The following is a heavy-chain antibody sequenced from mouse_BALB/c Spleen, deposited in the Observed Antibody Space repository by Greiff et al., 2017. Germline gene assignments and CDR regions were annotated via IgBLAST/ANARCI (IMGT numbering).Heavy chain of an antibody. CDR3: ARGGYYYGSSYGNDAMDY. CDR1: GYSFTGYT. J-gene: IGHJ4*01. CDR2: INPYNGGT. Sequence: EVQLQQSGPELVKPGASMKISCKASGYSFTGYTMNWVKQSHGKNLEWIGLINPYNGGTSYNQKFKGKATLTVDKSSSTAYMELLSLTSEDSAVYYCARGGYYYGSSYGNDAMDYWGQGTSVTVSS. D-gene: IGHD1-1*01. V-gene: IGHV1-18*01.